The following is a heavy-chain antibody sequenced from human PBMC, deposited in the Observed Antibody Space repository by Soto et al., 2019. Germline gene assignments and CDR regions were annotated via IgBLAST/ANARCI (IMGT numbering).Heavy chain of an antibody. D-gene: IGHD3-10*01. CDR1: GFSLNTGGVG. Sequence: ITLKESGPTLVKPTQTLTLTCTFSGFSLNTGGVGVGWVRQPRGKAREWLALIYWDDDERYRPSLRSRLNITKDTTNNQVVLTMTNMDPEDTATYYCVRNWRYYGGDYYYGMDAWGQGTTVTVSS. CDR2: IYWDDDE. V-gene: IGHV2-5*02. J-gene: IGHJ6*02. CDR3: VRNWRYYGGDYYYGMDA.